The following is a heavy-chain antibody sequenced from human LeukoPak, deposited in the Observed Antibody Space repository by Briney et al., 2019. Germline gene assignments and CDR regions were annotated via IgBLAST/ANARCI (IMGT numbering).Heavy chain of an antibody. D-gene: IGHD2-15*01. CDR1: GFTFSDYV. CDR2: ISFNGDNT. Sequence: GGSLRLSCAASGFTFSDYVMHWVRQAPGKGLEYVSGISFNGDNTYYTNSVKGRFTISRDNSKNTLYLQMDSLRAEDMAVYYCARSTGYCSGGSCYSDYWGQGTLVTVSS. J-gene: IGHJ4*02. V-gene: IGHV3-64*01. CDR3: ARSTGYCSGGSCYSDY.